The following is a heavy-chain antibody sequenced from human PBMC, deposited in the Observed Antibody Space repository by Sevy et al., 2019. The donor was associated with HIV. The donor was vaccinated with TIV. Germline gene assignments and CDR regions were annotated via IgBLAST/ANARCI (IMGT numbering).Heavy chain of an antibody. J-gene: IGHJ4*02. D-gene: IGHD6-19*01. CDR3: ARSIAVAGNSFDY. CDR1: GYTFTGYY. CDR2: INPNSGGT. Sequence: ASVKVSCKASGYTFTGYYMHWVRQAPGQGLEWMGWINPNSGGTNYAQKFQGRVTMTRDTSISTAYMELSRLRSDDTAVYYCARSIAVAGNSFDYWGQGTLVTVSS. V-gene: IGHV1-2*02.